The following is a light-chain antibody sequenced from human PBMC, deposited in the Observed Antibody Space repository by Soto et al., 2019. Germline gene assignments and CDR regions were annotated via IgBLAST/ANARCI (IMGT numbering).Light chain of an antibody. J-gene: IGKJ1*01. Sequence: EIVMTQSRATLSLSPWESATLSCRASQSVSSNLAWHQQKPGQAPRILIYFASTRATAVPARFTAGGSGTEFTLTISSLQSDDLAVYYCQQYDKWPRTFGQGTKVDI. CDR2: FAS. CDR1: QSVSSN. CDR3: QQYDKWPRT. V-gene: IGKV3-15*01.